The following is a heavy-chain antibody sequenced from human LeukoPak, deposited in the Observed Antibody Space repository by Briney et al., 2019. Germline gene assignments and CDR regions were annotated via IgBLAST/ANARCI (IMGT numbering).Heavy chain of an antibody. CDR3: ARGSYYGSGSYYNRAYYFDY. CDR1: GYSISSGYY. D-gene: IGHD3-10*01. J-gene: IGHJ4*02. Sequence: SETLSLTCTVSGYSISSGYYWGWIRQPPGKGLDWIGSIYHSGSTYYNPSLKSRVTISVDTSKNQFSLKLSSVTAADTAVYYCARGSYYGSGSYYNRAYYFDYWGQGTLVTVSS. V-gene: IGHV4-38-2*02. CDR2: IYHSGST.